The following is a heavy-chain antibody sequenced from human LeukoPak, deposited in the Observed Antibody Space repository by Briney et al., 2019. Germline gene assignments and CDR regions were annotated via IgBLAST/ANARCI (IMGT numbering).Heavy chain of an antibody. CDR3: ARSLKHAGAKGHDY. Sequence: GGSLRLSCAASGFTFSSYSMNWVRQAPGEGLEWVSSISSSSSYIYYADSVKGRFTISRDNAKNSLYLQMNSLRAEDTAVYYCARSLKHAGAKGHDYWGQGTLVTVSS. CDR1: GFTFSSYS. D-gene: IGHD1-26*01. V-gene: IGHV3-21*01. CDR2: ISSSSSYI. J-gene: IGHJ4*02.